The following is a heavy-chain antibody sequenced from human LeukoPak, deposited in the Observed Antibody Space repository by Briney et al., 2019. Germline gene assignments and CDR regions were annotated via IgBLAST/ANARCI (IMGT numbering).Heavy chain of an antibody. D-gene: IGHD2-2*01. CDR3: ARDRLGYCSSTSCHAAYYYYYGMDV. CDR1: GYTFTSYG. CDR2: ISAYNGNT. J-gene: IGHJ6*02. V-gene: IGHV1-18*01. Sequence: ASVKVSCKASGYTFTSYGISWVRQAPGQGLEWMGWISAYNGNTNYAQKLQGRVTMTTDTSTSTAYMELRSLRSDDTAVYYCARDRLGYCSSTSCHAAYYYYYGMDVWGQGTTVTVSS.